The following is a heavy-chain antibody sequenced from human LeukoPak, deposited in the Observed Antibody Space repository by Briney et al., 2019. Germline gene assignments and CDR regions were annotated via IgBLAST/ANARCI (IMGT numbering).Heavy chain of an antibody. CDR2: INPDSGIT. D-gene: IGHD2-8*01. V-gene: IGHV1-2*02. CDR1: GYTFTDYY. J-gene: IGHJ4*02. Sequence: AASVKVPCKASGYTFTDYYIHWVRQAPGQGLEWMGWINPDSGITNYSQEFQGRVTMTRDTSITTAYMEVSRLTSDDTAVYYCARGWSGYWGQGTLVTVSS. CDR3: ARGWSGY.